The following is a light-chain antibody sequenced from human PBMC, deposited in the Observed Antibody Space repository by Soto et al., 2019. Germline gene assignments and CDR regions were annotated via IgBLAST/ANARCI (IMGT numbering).Light chain of an antibody. CDR1: QSVSSNY. J-gene: IGKJ1*01. CDR2: DAS. Sequence: EIVLTQSPGTLSLSPGERATLSCRASQSVSSNYFAWYQQKPGQAPRLLIYDASSRATGIPDRFSGSGSGTDFTLTISRLGPEDFAVYYCQQYDSSPWTFGQGTKVEFK. V-gene: IGKV3-20*01. CDR3: QQYDSSPWT.